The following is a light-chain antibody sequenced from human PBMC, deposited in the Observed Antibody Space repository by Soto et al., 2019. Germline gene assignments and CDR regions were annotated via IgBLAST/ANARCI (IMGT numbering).Light chain of an antibody. CDR2: LEGSGSY. Sequence: QSVLTQSSSASASLGSSVKLTCTLSSGHSSYIIAWHHQQPGKAPRYLMKLEGSGSYNKGSGVPDRFSGSSSGADRYLTISNLPFEDEANYYCETWDSNPRVFGGGTKLTVL. V-gene: IGLV4-60*02. J-gene: IGLJ2*01. CDR3: ETWDSNPRV. CDR1: SGHSSYI.